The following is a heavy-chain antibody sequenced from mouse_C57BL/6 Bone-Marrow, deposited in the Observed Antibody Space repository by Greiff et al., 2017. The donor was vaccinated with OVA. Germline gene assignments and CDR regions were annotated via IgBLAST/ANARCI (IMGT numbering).Heavy chain of an antibody. D-gene: IGHD1-1*01. J-gene: IGHJ2*01. V-gene: IGHV1-80*01. CDR3: ARSRVITTVVDYFDY. CDR1: GYAFSSYW. Sequence: VKLMESGAELVKPGASVKISCKASGYAFSSYWMNWVKQRPGKGLEWIGQIYPGDGDTNYNGKFKGKATLTADKSSSTAYMQLSSLTSEDSAVYFCARSRVITTVVDYFDYWGQGTTLTVSS. CDR2: IYPGDGDT.